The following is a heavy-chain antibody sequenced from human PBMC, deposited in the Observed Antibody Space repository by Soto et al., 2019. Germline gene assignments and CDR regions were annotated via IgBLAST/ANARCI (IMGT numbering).Heavy chain of an antibody. CDR2: IVVGSGNT. CDR3: AALYYDYVWGSYRPRFSRRETEAGDI. V-gene: IGHV1-58*01. Sequence: SVKVSCKASGFTFTSSAVQWVRQARGQRLEWIGWIVVGSGNTNYAQKFQERVTITRDMSTSTAYMELSSLRSEDTAVYYCAALYYDYVWGSYRPRFSRRETEAGDIWGQGTMVTVSS. D-gene: IGHD3-16*02. CDR1: GFTFTSSA. J-gene: IGHJ3*02.